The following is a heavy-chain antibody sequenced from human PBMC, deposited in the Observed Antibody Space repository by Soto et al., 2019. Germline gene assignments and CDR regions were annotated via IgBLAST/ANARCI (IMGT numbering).Heavy chain of an antibody. D-gene: IGHD3-16*01. J-gene: IGHJ4*02. Sequence: EMQLVESGGGLVQPGGSLRLTCVGSGLRFSDYHMDWVRQAPGKGLEWVGRARNDPRARTTDHAASVRGRFTSSRDDSKNSFYLKMNSLKVEDTAMYSCASSHPGGIFNYWGQGTLVTVSS. CDR3: ASSHPGGIFNY. V-gene: IGHV3-72*01. CDR1: GLRFSDYH. CDR2: ARNDPRARTT.